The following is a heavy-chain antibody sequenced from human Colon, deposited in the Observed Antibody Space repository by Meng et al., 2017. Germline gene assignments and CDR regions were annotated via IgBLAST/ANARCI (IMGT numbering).Heavy chain of an antibody. CDR2: INAGNSNT. D-gene: IGHD3-9*01. Sequence: QVQLVQSGAEVKKPGASVKVSCKASGSTLSSYAIHWVRQAPGQRLEWMGWINAGNSNTKYSQKFQGRVTITRDTSASTAYMELSSLTSEDTAVYYCTSPIYWGQGTLVTVSS. V-gene: IGHV1-3*01. J-gene: IGHJ4*02. CDR3: TSPIY. CDR1: GSTLSSYA.